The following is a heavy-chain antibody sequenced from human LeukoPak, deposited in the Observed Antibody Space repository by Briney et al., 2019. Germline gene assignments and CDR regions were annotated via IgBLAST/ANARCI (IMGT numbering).Heavy chain of an antibody. CDR1: GGTFSSYA. D-gene: IGHD6-6*01. V-gene: IGHV1-69*05. CDR3: ARSSAWAFDS. CDR2: IIPIFGTA. J-gene: IGHJ3*02. Sequence: ASVKVSCKASGGTFSSYAISWVRQAPGQGHEWMGRIIPIFGTANYAQKFQGRVTITTDESTSTAYMELSSLGTADNAVDYCARSSAWAFDSWGQGTMVTVSS.